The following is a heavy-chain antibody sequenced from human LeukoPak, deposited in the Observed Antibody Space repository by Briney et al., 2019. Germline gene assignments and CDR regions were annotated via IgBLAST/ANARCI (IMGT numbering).Heavy chain of an antibody. D-gene: IGHD3-22*01. CDR3: AKDISRYYDSSGYYPPYYYYGMDV. V-gene: IGHV3-23*01. Sequence: GGSLRLSCAASGFTFSSYAMSWVRQAPGKGLEWVSAISGSGGSTYYADSVKGRFTISRDNSKNTLYLQMNSLRAEDTAVYYCAKDISRYYDSSGYYPPYYYYGMDVWGQGTTVTVSS. CDR2: ISGSGGST. J-gene: IGHJ6*02. CDR1: GFTFSSYA.